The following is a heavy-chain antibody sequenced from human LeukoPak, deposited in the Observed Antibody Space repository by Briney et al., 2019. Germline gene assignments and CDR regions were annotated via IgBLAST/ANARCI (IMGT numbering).Heavy chain of an antibody. Sequence: GGSLRLSCAASGFTFSNYNMNWVRQAPGKGLEWVSSISSSNNYIYYADSVKGRFTISGDDAKNSLYLQMNSLRAEDTAVYYCARRSPNYYFDYWGQGTPVTVSS. CDR1: GFTFSNYN. CDR3: ARRSPNYYFDY. CDR2: ISSSNNYI. V-gene: IGHV3-21*01. J-gene: IGHJ4*02.